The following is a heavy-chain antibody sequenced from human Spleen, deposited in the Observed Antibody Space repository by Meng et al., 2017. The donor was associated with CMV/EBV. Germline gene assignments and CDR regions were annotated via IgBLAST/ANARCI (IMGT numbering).Heavy chain of an antibody. CDR1: GLTFSNYY. D-gene: IGHD1-26*01. J-gene: IGHJ6*02. Sequence: GDSLRIDCTDSGLTFSNYYMTWVRQAPGKGLEWVGRIKSKTDGGTTDYAAPVKGRFTISRDDSKNTLYLQMNSLKTEDTAVYYCTTTQVGAPYYYYCGMDVWGHGTTVTVSS. CDR3: TTTQVGAPYYYYCGMDV. V-gene: IGHV3-15*01. CDR2: IKSKTDGGTT.